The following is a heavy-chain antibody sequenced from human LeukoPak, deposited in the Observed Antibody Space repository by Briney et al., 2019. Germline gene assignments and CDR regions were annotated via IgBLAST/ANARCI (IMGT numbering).Heavy chain of an antibody. CDR1: GFTFSSYS. CDR2: ISSSSSYI. D-gene: IGHD6-13*01. V-gene: IGHV3-21*01. Sequence: GGSLRVSCAASGFTFSSYSMNWVRQAPGNGLEWVSSISSSSSYIYYADSVKGRFTISRDNAKNSLYLQMNSLRAVDTAVYYCARVNGGAAGYFDYWGQGTLVTVSS. CDR3: ARVNGGAAGYFDY. J-gene: IGHJ4*02.